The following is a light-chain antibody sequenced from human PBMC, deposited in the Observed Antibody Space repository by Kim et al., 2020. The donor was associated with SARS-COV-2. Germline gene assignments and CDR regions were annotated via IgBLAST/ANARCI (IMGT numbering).Light chain of an antibody. CDR2: GNN. CDR1: SSNIGAGYD. V-gene: IGLV1-40*01. J-gene: IGLJ3*02. CDR3: QSYDRSLSGSV. Sequence: VTIACTGSSSNIGAGYDGHWYQQIPGRAPKLLIEGNNKRPSGVPDRFSGSKSGTSVSLDITGLQAEDEAVYYCQSYDRSLSGSVFGGGTKLTVL.